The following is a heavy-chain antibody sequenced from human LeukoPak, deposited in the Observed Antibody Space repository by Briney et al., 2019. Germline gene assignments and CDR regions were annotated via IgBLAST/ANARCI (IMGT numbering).Heavy chain of an antibody. D-gene: IGHD5-18*01. V-gene: IGHV1-18*01. J-gene: IGHJ4*02. CDR2: ISAYNGNT. CDR3: AKDPLAIPYTAMGRYFDY. CDR1: GYTFTSYG. Sequence: ASVKVSCKASGYTFTSYGISWVRQAPGQGLEWMGWISAYNGNTNYAQKLQGRVTMTTDTSTSTAYMELRSLRSDDTAVYYCAKDPLAIPYTAMGRYFDYWGQGTLVTVSS.